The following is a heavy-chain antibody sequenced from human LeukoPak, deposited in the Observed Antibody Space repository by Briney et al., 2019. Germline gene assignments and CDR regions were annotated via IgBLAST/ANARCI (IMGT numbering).Heavy chain of an antibody. CDR2: FDPEDGET. D-gene: IGHD1-7*01. CDR3: ATTNNWNYPYDDY. Sequence: ASVKVSCKVSGYTLTELSMHWVRQAPGKGLEWMGGFDPEDGETIYAQKFQGRVTMTEDTSTDTAYMELSSLRSEDTAAYYCATTNNWNYPYDDYWGQGTLVTVSS. V-gene: IGHV1-24*01. J-gene: IGHJ4*02. CDR1: GYTLTELS.